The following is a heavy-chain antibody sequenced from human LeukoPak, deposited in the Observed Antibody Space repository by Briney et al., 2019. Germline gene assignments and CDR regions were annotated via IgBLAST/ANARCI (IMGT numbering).Heavy chain of an antibody. CDR3: ARANTIFGVVIRSFDY. CDR2: INSDGSST. CDR1: GFTFSSYW. V-gene: IGHV3-74*01. Sequence: QSGGSLRLSCAASGFTFSSYWMHWVRQATGKGLVWVSRINSDGSSTSYADSVKGRFTISRDNAKNTLYLQMNSLRAEDTAVYYCARANTIFGVVIRSFDYWGQGTLVTVSS. J-gene: IGHJ4*02. D-gene: IGHD3-3*01.